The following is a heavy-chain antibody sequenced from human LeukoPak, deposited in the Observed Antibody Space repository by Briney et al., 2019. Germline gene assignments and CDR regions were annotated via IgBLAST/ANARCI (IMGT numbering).Heavy chain of an antibody. D-gene: IGHD2-15*01. J-gene: IGHJ5*02. CDR1: GYTFTNYG. Sequence: GASLKVSCKASGYTFTNYGISWVRQAPGQGLEWMGWISAYNGNTNYAQKLQGRVTMTTDTSTSTAYMELRSLRSDDTAVYYCARKATPWNWFDPWGQGTLVTVSS. V-gene: IGHV1-18*01. CDR3: ARKATPWNWFDP. CDR2: ISAYNGNT.